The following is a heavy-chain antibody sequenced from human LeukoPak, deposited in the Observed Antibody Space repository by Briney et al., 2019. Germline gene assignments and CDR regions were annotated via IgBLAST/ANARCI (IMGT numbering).Heavy chain of an antibody. CDR1: GYTFTSYY. D-gene: IGHD6-13*01. CDR3: ARGLNPYSSSWYWFDP. Sequence: ASVKVSCKASGYTFTSYYMHWVRQAPGQGLEWMGIINPSGGSTSYAQKFQGRVTMTRDMSTSTVYMELSSLRSEDTAVYYCARGLNPYSSSWYWFDPWGQGTLVTVSS. V-gene: IGHV1-46*01. J-gene: IGHJ5*02. CDR2: INPSGGST.